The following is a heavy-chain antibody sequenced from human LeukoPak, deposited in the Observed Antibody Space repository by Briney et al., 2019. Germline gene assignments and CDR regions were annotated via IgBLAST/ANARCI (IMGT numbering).Heavy chain of an antibody. Sequence: GGSLRLSCAASGFTFSSYWMHWVRQAPGKGLVWVSRINGDGSTTTYADSVTGRFTISRDNAKNTQYLQMNRLGAEDTAVYYCAIVSIGAWYFDLWGRGTLVTVSS. V-gene: IGHV3-74*01. CDR1: GFTFSSYW. CDR2: INGDGSTT. D-gene: IGHD3-16*01. CDR3: AIVSIGAWYFDL. J-gene: IGHJ2*01.